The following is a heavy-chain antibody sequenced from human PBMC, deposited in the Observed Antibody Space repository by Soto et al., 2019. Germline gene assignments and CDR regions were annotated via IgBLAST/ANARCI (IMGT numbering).Heavy chain of an antibody. V-gene: IGHV1-69*08. CDR3: AREPTAERSFDY. D-gene: IGHD1-1*01. J-gene: IGHJ4*02. Sequence: QVQLVQSGAEVKKRGSSVKVSCKASGGTFSSYTISWVRQAPGQGLEWMGRIIPIHGIANDAQKFQGRVTITADKSTRTAYMELSSLRSEDTAVFYCAREPTAERSFDYWGQGTLVTVSS. CDR2: IIPIHGIA. CDR1: GGTFSSYT.